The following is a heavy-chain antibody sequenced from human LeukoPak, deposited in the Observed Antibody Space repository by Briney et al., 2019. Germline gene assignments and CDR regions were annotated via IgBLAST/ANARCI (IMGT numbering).Heavy chain of an antibody. J-gene: IGHJ5*02. D-gene: IGHD3-22*01. CDR1: GGSISSGGYY. Sequence: STQTLSLTCTVSGGSISSGGYYWSWIRQHPGKGLEWIGYIYYSGSTYYNPSLKSRVTISVDTSKNQFSLKLSSVTAADTAVYYCARQYYYDSSGFPNWFDPWGQGTLVTVSS. V-gene: IGHV4-31*03. CDR3: ARQYYYDSSGFPNWFDP. CDR2: IYYSGST.